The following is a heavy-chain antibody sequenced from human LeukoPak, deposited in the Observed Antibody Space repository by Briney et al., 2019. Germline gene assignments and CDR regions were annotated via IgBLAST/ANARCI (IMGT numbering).Heavy chain of an antibody. CDR2: INPNDASK. V-gene: IGHV1-46*01. Sequence: ASVKVFCKASGYTFLGYYIHWVRQAPGQGLEWMGMINPNDASKTYALKFQGRVTMTRDMSTSTVSMELSSLRSEDTAVYYCGRDLGYGYYNKAFDYWGQGTLVTVSS. J-gene: IGHJ4*02. CDR1: GYTFLGYY. CDR3: GRDLGYGYYNKAFDY. D-gene: IGHD3-9*01.